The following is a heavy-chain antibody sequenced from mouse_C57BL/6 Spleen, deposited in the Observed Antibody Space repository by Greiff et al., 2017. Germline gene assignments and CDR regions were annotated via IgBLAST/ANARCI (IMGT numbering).Heavy chain of an antibody. CDR1: GFTITDYY. J-gene: IGHJ2*01. CDR2: IDPEDGET. D-gene: IGHD4-1*01. CDR3: ARLRLGLWGFED. V-gene: IGHV14-2*01. Sequence: EVQLQQSGAELVKPGASVKLSCTASGFTITDYYMHWVKQRTEQGLEWIGRIDPEDGETKYAPKFQGKATITADTSSNTAYLQLSSLASEDTAVYDCARLRLGLWGFEDWGQGTTLTVSS.